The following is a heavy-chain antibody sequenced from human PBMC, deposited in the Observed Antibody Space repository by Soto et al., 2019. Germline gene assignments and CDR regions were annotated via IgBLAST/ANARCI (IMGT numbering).Heavy chain of an antibody. CDR2: IIPIFGTA. V-gene: IGHV1-69*06. CDR1: GGSFSSYA. Sequence: QVQLVQSGAEVKKPGSSVKVSCKASGGSFSSYAISWVRQAPVQGLEWMGGIIPIFGTATYAQKFQGRVTIIADKTTSTAYMELSSLRSEDTAVDYCARAGPVAGNHAFDIWGQGTLVTVSS. J-gene: IGHJ3*02. D-gene: IGHD6-19*01. CDR3: ARAGPVAGNHAFDI.